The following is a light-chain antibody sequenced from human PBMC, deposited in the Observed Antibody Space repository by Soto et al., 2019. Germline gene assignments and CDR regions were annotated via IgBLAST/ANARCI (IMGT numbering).Light chain of an antibody. CDR3: SSYTSTSPYV. J-gene: IGLJ1*01. CDR1: SSDVGGYNY. Sequence: QSVLTQPASVSGSPGQSITISCTGTSSDVGGYNYVSWYQQHPGKAPKLMIFEVSNRPSGVSNRFSGSKSGNTASLTISGLQAEDEADYYCSSYTSTSPYVFRTGTKGTVL. CDR2: EVS. V-gene: IGLV2-14*01.